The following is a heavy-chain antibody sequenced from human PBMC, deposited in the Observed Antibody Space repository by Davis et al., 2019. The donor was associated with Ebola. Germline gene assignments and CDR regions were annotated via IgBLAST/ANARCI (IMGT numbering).Heavy chain of an antibody. V-gene: IGHV3-23*01. CDR2: ISGSGGTT. D-gene: IGHD1-7*01. Sequence: GESLKISCADSVITFSSYAMTWVRQAPGKGLEWVSAISGSGGTTYYAGSVKGRFTVSRDNSKNTLYLQMNSLRAEDTAVYYCAKDNWNSQGGDLYYYYYGMDVWGQGTTVTVSS. CDR3: AKDNWNSQGGDLYYYYYGMDV. J-gene: IGHJ6*02. CDR1: VITFSSYA.